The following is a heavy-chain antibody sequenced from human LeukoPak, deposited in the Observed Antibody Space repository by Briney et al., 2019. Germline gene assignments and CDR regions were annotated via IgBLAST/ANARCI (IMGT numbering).Heavy chain of an antibody. CDR1: GYSITSAYY. D-gene: IGHD2-2*01. Sequence: SETLSLTCTVSGYSITSAYYWGWIRQPPGKGLEWIGSFFLKGSTYYNPSLKSRVTISVDTSKNQFSLTLSSATAADTAVYYCARVARCTSCFDVDYWGQGTLVTVSS. CDR3: ARVARCTSCFDVDY. CDR2: FFLKGST. J-gene: IGHJ4*02. V-gene: IGHV4-38-2*02.